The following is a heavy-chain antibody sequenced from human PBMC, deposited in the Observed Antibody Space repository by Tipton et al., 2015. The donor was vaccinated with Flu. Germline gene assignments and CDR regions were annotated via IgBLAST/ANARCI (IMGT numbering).Heavy chain of an antibody. CDR3: ARSIAAAGSGWFDP. V-gene: IGHV1-3*03. CDR2: INAGNGNT. D-gene: IGHD6-13*01. Sequence: QLVQSGAEVKKPGASVKVSCKASGYTFTSYAMHWVRQAPGQRLEWMGWINAGNGNTKYSQEFQGRVTITRDTSASTAYMDLSSLRSEDMAVYYCARSIAAAGSGWFDPWGQGTLVTVSS. CDR1: GYTFTSYA. J-gene: IGHJ5*02.